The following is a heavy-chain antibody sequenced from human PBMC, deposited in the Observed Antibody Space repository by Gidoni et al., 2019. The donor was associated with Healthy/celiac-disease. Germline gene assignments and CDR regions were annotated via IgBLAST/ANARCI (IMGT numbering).Heavy chain of an antibody. CDR2: ISGRGGST. J-gene: IGHJ4*02. V-gene: IGHV3-23*01. CDR3: AKDKIVGATPFDY. Sequence: EVQLLESGGGLVQPGGSLILSFADSGFPFSSYAMSWVRQAPGKGLEWVSAISGRGGSTYYADSVKGRFTISRDNSKNTLYLQMNSLRAEDTAVYYCAKDKIVGATPFDYWGQGTLVTVSS. D-gene: IGHD1-26*01. CDR1: GFPFSSYA.